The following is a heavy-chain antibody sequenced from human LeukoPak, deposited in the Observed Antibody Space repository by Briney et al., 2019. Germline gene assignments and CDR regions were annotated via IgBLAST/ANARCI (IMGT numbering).Heavy chain of an antibody. CDR2: ISSNGGST. J-gene: IGHJ4*02. V-gene: IGHV3-64*01. Sequence: PGGSLRLSCAASGFTFSSYAMHWVRQAPGKGLEYVSAISSNGGSTYYANSVKGRFTISRDNSKNTLYLQMGSLRAEDMAVYYCARGTYYDILTGYSLYLPRWGQGTLVTVSS. CDR3: ARGTYYDILTGYSLYLPR. CDR1: GFTFSSYA. D-gene: IGHD3-9*01.